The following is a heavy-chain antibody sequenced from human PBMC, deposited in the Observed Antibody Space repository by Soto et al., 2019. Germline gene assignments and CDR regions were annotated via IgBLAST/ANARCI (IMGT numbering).Heavy chain of an antibody. CDR1: GGSISSYY. V-gene: IGHV4-59*01. J-gene: IGHJ5*02. D-gene: IGHD4-4*01. Sequence: SETLSLTCTVSGGSISSYYWSWIRQPPGKGLEWIGYIYDSGSTNYSPSLKSRVTIPVDTSKSQFSLKLSSVTAADTAVYYCARVTTITTDKWSDPWGQGTLVTVSS. CDR3: ARVTTITTDKWSDP. CDR2: IYDSGST.